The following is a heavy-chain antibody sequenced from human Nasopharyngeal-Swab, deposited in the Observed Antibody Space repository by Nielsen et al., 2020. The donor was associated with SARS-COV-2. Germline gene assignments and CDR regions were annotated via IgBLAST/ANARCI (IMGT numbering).Heavy chain of an antibody. V-gene: IGHV4-34*01. Sequence: SETLSLTCAVYGGSFSGYYWSWIRQPPGKGLEWIGEINHSGSTNYNPSLKSRVTISVDTSKNQFSLKLSSVTAADTAVYYCARGNGAFDYCVQGTLVTVSS. D-gene: IGHD4-17*01. CDR1: GGSFSGYY. CDR3: ARGNGAFDY. CDR2: INHSGST. J-gene: IGHJ4*02.